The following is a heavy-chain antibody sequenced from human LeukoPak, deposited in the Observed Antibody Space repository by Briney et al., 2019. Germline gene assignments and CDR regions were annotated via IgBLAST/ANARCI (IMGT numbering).Heavy chain of an antibody. D-gene: IGHD6-6*01. CDR3: ARAEGSSDY. CDR1: GFTFSSYS. J-gene: IGHJ4*02. Sequence: PGGSLRLSCAASGFTFSSYSMNWVRQAPGKGLEWVANIKQDGSEKYYVDSVKGRFTISRDNAKNSLYLQMNSLRAEDTAVYYCARAEGSSDYWGQGTLVTVSS. V-gene: IGHV3-7*01. CDR2: IKQDGSEK.